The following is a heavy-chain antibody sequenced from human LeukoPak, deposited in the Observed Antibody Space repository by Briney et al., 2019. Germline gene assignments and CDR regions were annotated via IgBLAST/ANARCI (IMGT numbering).Heavy chain of an antibody. CDR1: GYSFTSYW. D-gene: IGHD3-22*01. CDR3: ARVVSYYFDY. V-gene: IGHV5-51*01. Sequence: GESLTISCKGSGYSFTSYWIGWARPMPGKGLEWMGIIYPGDSDTRYSPSFQGQVTISADKSISTAYLQWSSLKASDTAMYYCARVVSYYFDYWGQGTLVTVSS. J-gene: IGHJ4*02. CDR2: IYPGDSDT.